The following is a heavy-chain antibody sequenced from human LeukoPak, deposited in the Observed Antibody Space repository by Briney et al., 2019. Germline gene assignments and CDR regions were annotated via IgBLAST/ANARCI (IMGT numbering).Heavy chain of an antibody. Sequence: SGPTLVKPTQTLTLTCAFSGFSLSTSGVGVGWIRQPPGKALEWLALIYWDDDKRYSPSLKSRLTITKDTSKNQVVLTMTNMDPVDTATYYCAHSWLDMVRGNWFDPRGQGTLVTVSS. D-gene: IGHD3-10*01. CDR3: AHSWLDMVRGNWFDP. V-gene: IGHV2-5*02. J-gene: IGHJ5*02. CDR1: GFSLSTSGVG. CDR2: IYWDDDK.